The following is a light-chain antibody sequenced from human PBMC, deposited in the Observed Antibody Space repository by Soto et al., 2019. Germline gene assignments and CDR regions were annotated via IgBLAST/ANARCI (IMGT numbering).Light chain of an antibody. V-gene: IGKV2-30*02. CDR2: EVS. Sequence: VMTQTPLSLPVTLGQQASISCRASPSLVHSDGSTYYNWWQQRPRQPPRRLIYEVSNRNARVPDSCSSGGSGAEFTMIISRVEDDDVVVYYYMQHKRRPWTFGQGTKVDIK. J-gene: IGKJ1*01. CDR1: PSLVHSDGSTY. CDR3: MQHKRRPWT.